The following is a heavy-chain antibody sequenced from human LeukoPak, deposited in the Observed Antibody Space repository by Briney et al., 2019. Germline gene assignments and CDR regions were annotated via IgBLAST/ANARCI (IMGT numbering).Heavy chain of an antibody. CDR2: MIPNGRYI. D-gene: IGHD3-22*01. V-gene: IGHV3-74*01. CDR3: ARGSAYSLDQ. J-gene: IGHJ4*02. CDR1: GFTYSNYG. Sequence: GRSLRLSCAASGFTYSNYGMHWVRQAPGKGLVWVSCMIPNGRYINYADSVKGRFTISRDNAKNTLYLQLNSLRDECTAIYYCARGSAYSLDQWGQGTLVTVSS.